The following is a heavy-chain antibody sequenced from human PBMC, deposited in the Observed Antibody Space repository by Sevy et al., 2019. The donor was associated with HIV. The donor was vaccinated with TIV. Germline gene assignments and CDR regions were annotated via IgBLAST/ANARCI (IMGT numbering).Heavy chain of an antibody. Sequence: GGSLRLSCAASGFTFNTYTMNWVRQTPGKGLEWVSSITSSSGYIYYADSVKGRFAISRDNGEKSLYLQMDSLRVEDTGVYYCAREHSGGSYYFDNWGQGAQVTVSS. CDR3: AREHSGGSYYFDN. CDR2: ITSSSGYI. CDR1: GFTFNTYT. D-gene: IGHD3-22*01. V-gene: IGHV3-21*01. J-gene: IGHJ5*02.